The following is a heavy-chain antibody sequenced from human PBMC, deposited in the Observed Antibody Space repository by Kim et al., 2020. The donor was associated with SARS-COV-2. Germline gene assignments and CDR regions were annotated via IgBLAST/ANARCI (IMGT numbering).Heavy chain of an antibody. Sequence: GGSLRLSCGGSGFAFGGYAMSWVRQAPEKGLEWISAITDDGYDTYYADSVKGRFTISRDKSKKTLYLQLNSLRAEDTAVYHCAKGSSGGRPSYFDYWGQGPLVTVSS. J-gene: IGHJ4*02. D-gene: IGHD2-15*01. CDR1: GFAFGGYA. CDR3: AKGSSGGRPSYFDY. CDR2: ITDDGYDT. V-gene: IGHV3-23*01.